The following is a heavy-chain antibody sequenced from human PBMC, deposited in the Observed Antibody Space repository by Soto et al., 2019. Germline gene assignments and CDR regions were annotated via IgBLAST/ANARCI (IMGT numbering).Heavy chain of an antibody. V-gene: IGHV3-23*01. Sequence: GSLRLSCAASGFTFSSYAMGWVRQGPGRGLEWVAVVSIGGSTHYADSVRGRFTISRDNSKNTLYLHMNSLRAEDTAVYYCAKALAAAGAVNWFDPWGQGTLVTVSS. D-gene: IGHD6-13*01. CDR3: AKALAAAGAVNWFDP. CDR1: GFTFSSYA. J-gene: IGHJ5*02. CDR2: VSIGGST.